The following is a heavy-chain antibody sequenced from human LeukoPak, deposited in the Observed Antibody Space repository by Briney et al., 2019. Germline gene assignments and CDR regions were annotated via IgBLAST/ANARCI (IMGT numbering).Heavy chain of an antibody. Sequence: SETLSLTCTVSGGYISGYYWSWLRQPPGQGLEYIGYIHYTGSTNYNPSLKSRVTISVETSKNRFSLKLSSVTAADTAVYYCARHVPGRHTAMLTDYWGQGALVTVSS. CDR2: IHYTGST. CDR1: GGYISGYY. V-gene: IGHV4-59*08. D-gene: IGHD5-18*01. CDR3: ARHVPGRHTAMLTDY. J-gene: IGHJ4*02.